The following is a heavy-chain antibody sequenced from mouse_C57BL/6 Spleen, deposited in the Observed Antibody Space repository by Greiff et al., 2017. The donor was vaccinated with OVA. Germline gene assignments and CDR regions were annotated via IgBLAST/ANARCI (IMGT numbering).Heavy chain of an antibody. CDR3: APIMYDGYFDY. CDR2: INPNNGGT. Sequence: EVQLQQSGPELVKPGASVKITCKASGYTFTDYYMNWVKQSHGKSLEWIGDINPNNGGTSYNQKFKGKATLTVDKSSSTAYMELRSLTSEDSAVYYCAPIMYDGYFDYWGQGTTLTVSS. CDR1: GYTFTDYY. D-gene: IGHD2-3*01. J-gene: IGHJ2*01. V-gene: IGHV1-26*01.